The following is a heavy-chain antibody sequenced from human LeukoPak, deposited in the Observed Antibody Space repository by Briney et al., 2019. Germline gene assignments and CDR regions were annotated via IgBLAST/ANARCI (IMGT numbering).Heavy chain of an antibody. D-gene: IGHD4-23*01. Sequence: PSETLSLTCTVSGGSVSSGSYYWGWIRQPPGKGLEWIGSIYKSGNTYYNPSLKSRVTISVDTSKNQFSLKLSSVTAADTAVYYCARLDYGGNSVAYWGQGTLVTVSS. CDR2: IYKSGNT. CDR1: GGSVSSGSYY. CDR3: ARLDYGGNSVAY. V-gene: IGHV4-39*01. J-gene: IGHJ4*02.